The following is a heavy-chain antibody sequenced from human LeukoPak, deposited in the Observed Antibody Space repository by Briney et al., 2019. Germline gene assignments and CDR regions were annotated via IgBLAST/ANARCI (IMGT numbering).Heavy chain of an antibody. D-gene: IGHD3-22*01. V-gene: IGHV4-39*01. CDR2: IYYSGST. J-gene: IGHJ4*02. CDR1: GGSISSSSYY. Sequence: SETLSLTCTVSGGSISSSSYYWGWIRQPPGKGLEWIGSIYYSGSTYYNPSLKSRVTISVDTSKNQFSLKLSSVTAADTAVYYCARLTYYYDSSGYYPYYFDYWGQGTPVTVSS. CDR3: ARLTYYYDSSGYYPYYFDY.